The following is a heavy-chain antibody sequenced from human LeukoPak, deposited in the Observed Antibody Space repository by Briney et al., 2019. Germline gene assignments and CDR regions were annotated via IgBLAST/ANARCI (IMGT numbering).Heavy chain of an antibody. V-gene: IGHV3-30*04. D-gene: IGHD1-26*01. Sequence: GGSLRLSCAASGFTFSSYAMHWVRQAPGKGLEWVAVISYDGSNKYYADSVKGRFTISRDNSKNTLYLQMNSLRAEDTAVYYCARDLGAPNSENWFDPWGQGTLVTVSS. CDR1: GFTFSSYA. J-gene: IGHJ5*02. CDR2: ISYDGSNK. CDR3: ARDLGAPNSENWFDP.